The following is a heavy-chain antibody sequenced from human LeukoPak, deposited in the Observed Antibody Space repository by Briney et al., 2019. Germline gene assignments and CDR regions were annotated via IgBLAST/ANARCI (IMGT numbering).Heavy chain of an antibody. CDR2: INQNGGVK. CDR3: ATSDDAAGTS. J-gene: IGHJ5*02. Sequence: GGSLRLSCAASGFTFSSYWMSWVRQAPGKGLDWVANINQNGGVKHYVDSVKGRFTISRDNARNSLYLQMTSLRADDTAVYYCATSDDAAGTSWGQGTLVTVSS. CDR1: GFTFSSYW. D-gene: IGHD6-25*01. V-gene: IGHV3-7*01.